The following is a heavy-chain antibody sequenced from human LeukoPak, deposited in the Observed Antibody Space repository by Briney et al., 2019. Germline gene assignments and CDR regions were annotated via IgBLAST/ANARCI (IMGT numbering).Heavy chain of an antibody. Sequence: PSETLSLTCAVYGGSFSGYYWSWIRQPPGKGLEWIGEINHSGSTNCNPSLKSRVTISVDTSKNQFSLKLSSVTAADTAVYYCARVLPRSSGWYGDYYYYMDVWGKGTTVTVSS. CDR2: INHSGST. CDR3: ARVLPRSSGWYGDYYYYMDV. J-gene: IGHJ6*03. D-gene: IGHD6-19*01. V-gene: IGHV4-34*01. CDR1: GGSFSGYY.